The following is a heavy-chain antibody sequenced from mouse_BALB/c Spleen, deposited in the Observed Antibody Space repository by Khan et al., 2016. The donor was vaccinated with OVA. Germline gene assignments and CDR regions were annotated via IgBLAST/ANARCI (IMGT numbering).Heavy chain of an antibody. V-gene: IGHV3-2*02. J-gene: IGHJ4*01. CDR3: ARGNNYGYAMDY. CDR1: GYSITSNYA. CDR2: ISYSGST. D-gene: IGHD1-1*01. Sequence: EVQLQESGPGLVKPSQSLSLTCTVTGYSITSNYAWNWIRQFPGNKLEWTGYISYSGSTSYNPSLKSRISITRDTSKNQLFLQLSSVTTEDTATYYCARGNNYGYAMDYWGQGTSVTVSS.